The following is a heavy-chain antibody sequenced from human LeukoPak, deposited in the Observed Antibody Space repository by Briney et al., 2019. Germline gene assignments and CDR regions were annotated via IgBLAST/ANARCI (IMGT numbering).Heavy chain of an antibody. V-gene: IGHV1-18*01. Sequence: VASVKVSCKASGYTFTSYGISWVRQAPGQGLEWMGWISAYNGNTNYAQKLQGRVTMTTDTSTSTAYMELRSLRSDDTAVYYCARGTLGGFWSGYPLDYWGQGTLVTVSS. CDR3: ARGTLGGFWSGYPLDY. D-gene: IGHD3-3*01. CDR1: GYTFTSYG. CDR2: ISAYNGNT. J-gene: IGHJ4*02.